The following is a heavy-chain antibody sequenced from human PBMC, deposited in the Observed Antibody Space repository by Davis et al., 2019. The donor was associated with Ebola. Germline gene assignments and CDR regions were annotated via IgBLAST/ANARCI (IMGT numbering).Heavy chain of an antibody. CDR2: IRSKANSYAT. D-gene: IGHD2-2*01. CDR1: GFTFSGSA. CDR3: TRRREDIVVVPAALYGMDV. J-gene: IGHJ6*02. Sequence: GESLKISCAASGFTFSGSAMHWVRQASGKGLEWVGRIRSKANSYATAYAASVKGRFTISRDDSKNTAYLQMNSLKTEDTAVYYCTRRREDIVVVPAALYGMDVWGQGTTVTVSS. V-gene: IGHV3-73*01.